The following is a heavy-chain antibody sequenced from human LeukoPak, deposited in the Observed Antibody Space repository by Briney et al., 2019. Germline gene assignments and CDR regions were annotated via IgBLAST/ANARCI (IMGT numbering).Heavy chain of an antibody. CDR1: GFTFSSYS. V-gene: IGHV3-21*01. Sequence: PGGSLRLSCAVSGFTFSSYSMNWVRQAPGKGLEWVSAISSGSSHINYADSVKGRFTISRGNAENSLYLQMNSLRAEDTAVYYCARVGHWNDLDYYYYMDVWGKGTTVTVSS. D-gene: IGHD1-1*01. J-gene: IGHJ6*03. CDR2: ISSGSSHI. CDR3: ARVGHWNDLDYYYYMDV.